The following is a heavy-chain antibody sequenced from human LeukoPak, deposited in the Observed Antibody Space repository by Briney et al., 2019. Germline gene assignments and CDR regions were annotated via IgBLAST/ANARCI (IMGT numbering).Heavy chain of an antibody. J-gene: IGHJ6*03. CDR2: IIPIFGTA. D-gene: IGHD2-2*01. CDR1: EGTFSSYA. Sequence: ASVKVSCKASEGTFSSYAISWVRQAPGQGLEWMGGIIPIFGTANYAQKFQGRVTITTDESTSTAYMELSSLRSEDTAVYYCARTGQDIVVVPAGDYYYMDVWGKGTTVTVSS. CDR3: ARTGQDIVVVPAGDYYYMDV. V-gene: IGHV1-69*05.